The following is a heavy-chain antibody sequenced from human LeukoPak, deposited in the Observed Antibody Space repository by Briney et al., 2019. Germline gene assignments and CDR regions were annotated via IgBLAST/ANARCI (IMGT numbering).Heavy chain of an antibody. J-gene: IGHJ4*02. CDR3: ARETRGTVGSY. V-gene: IGHV3-7*05. CDR1: GFTFSNYW. Sequence: PGGSLRLSCAASGFTFSNYWMAWVRQAPGRGLEWVASIKPDGSVIYYGDSVKGRFTISRDNAENSLYLQMNSLRAEDTAVYYCARETRGTVGSYWGRGTLVTVSS. D-gene: IGHD4-23*01. CDR2: IKPDGSVI.